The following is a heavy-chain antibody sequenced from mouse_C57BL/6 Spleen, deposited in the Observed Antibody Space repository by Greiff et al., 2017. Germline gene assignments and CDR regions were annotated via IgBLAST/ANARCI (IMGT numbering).Heavy chain of an antibody. V-gene: IGHV3-6*01. CDR3: ARGGRKTPAWFAY. Sequence: EVKLVESGPGLVKPSQSLSLTCSVTGYSITSGYYWNWIRQFPGNKLEWMGYISYDGSNNYNPSLKNRISITRDTSKNQFFLKLNSVTTEDTATYYCARGGRKTPAWFAYWGQGTLVTVSA. J-gene: IGHJ3*01. CDR1: GYSITSGYY. CDR2: ISYDGSN.